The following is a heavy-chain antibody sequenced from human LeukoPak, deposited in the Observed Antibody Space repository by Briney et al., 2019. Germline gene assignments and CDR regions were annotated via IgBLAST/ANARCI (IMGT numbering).Heavy chain of an antibody. Sequence: GGSLRLSCAASGFTISSCSMNWVRQAPGKGLEWVSSISSSSSYIYYADSVNGRFTISRDNAKNSLYLQMNSLRAEDTAVYYCAREGYCSSTSCYEGDYWGQGTLVTVSS. D-gene: IGHD2-2*01. CDR1: GFTISSCS. CDR3: AREGYCSSTSCYEGDY. J-gene: IGHJ4*02. V-gene: IGHV3-21*01. CDR2: ISSSSSYI.